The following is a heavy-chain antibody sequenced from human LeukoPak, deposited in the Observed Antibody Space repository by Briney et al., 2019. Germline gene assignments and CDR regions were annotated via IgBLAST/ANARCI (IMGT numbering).Heavy chain of an antibody. CDR2: IYYSGST. J-gene: IGHJ4*02. CDR1: GGSISSSSYY. D-gene: IGHD6-19*01. Sequence: SETLSLTXTVSGGSISSSSYYWGWIRQPPGKGLEWIGSIYYSGSTYYNPSLKSRVTISVDTSKNQFSLKLSSVTAADTAVYYCARMGPRIAVAVPFDCWGQGTLVTVSS. V-gene: IGHV4-39*01. CDR3: ARMGPRIAVAVPFDC.